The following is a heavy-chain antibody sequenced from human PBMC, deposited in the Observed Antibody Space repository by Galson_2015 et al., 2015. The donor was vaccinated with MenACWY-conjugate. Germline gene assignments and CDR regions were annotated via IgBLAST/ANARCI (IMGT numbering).Heavy chain of an antibody. CDR2: IGWDSGSI. Sequence: SLRLSCAGSGFTFDDKDMHWVRHAPGKGLEWVSGIGWDSGSIDYADSVKGRFTISRDNAKNSLYLQISSLRAEDTALYYCAKSAEYSSGWYAIEYWGQGTLVTVSS. D-gene: IGHD6-19*01. CDR3: AKSAEYSSGWYAIEY. CDR1: GFTFDDKD. J-gene: IGHJ4*02. V-gene: IGHV3-9*01.